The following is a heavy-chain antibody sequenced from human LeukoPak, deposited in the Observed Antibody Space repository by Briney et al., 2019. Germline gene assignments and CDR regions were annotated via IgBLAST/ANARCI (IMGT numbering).Heavy chain of an antibody. D-gene: IGHD6-19*01. CDR1: GYTFTSYG. Sequence: ASVKVSCKASGYTFTSYGISWVRQAPGQGLEWMGWISGYNGNTKYAEKLQGRVTMTTDTSTSTAYMELRSLRSDDTAVFYCARSGWGNRQAFDIWGQGTMVTVS. J-gene: IGHJ3*02. V-gene: IGHV1-18*01. CDR3: ARSGWGNRQAFDI. CDR2: ISGYNGNT.